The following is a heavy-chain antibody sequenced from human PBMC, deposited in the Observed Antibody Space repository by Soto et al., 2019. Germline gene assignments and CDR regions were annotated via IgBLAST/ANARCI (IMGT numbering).Heavy chain of an antibody. CDR2: ISGSGGST. D-gene: IGHD2-21*02. V-gene: IGHV3-23*01. CDR1: GFTFSIYA. Sequence: RGALRVSCASSGFTFSIYAMSWVRQAPGKGLEWVSAISGSGGSTYYADSVNGRFTISIDNSKNTLYLQMNSLRAEDTAVYYCATYGHIVVVTAIHTGAFDIWGQGTMVTVSS. J-gene: IGHJ3*02. CDR3: ATYGHIVVVTAIHTGAFDI.